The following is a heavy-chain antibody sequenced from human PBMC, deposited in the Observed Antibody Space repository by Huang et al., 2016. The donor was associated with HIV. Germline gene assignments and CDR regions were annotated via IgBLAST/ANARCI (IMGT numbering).Heavy chain of an antibody. CDR3: AKDGADEEWDIDY. J-gene: IGHJ4*02. D-gene: IGHD1-26*01. V-gene: IGHV3-30*18. Sequence: VQLVESGGGVVQPGRSLRLACAASGFSFSTYGLHGVRQGPGKGMGWVAVISYDGSNKYYAHSVKGRFTISRDTSENKVYLQMNSLRHEDTAVYYCAKDGADEEWDIDYWGQGTLVTVSS. CDR1: GFSFSTYG. CDR2: ISYDGSNK.